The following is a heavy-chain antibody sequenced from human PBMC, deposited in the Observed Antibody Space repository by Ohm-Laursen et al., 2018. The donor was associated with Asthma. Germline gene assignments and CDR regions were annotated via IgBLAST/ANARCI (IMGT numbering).Heavy chain of an antibody. CDR1: GFTFSSYW. CDR2: GGSYYDGGLK. V-gene: IGHV3-30-3*01. Sequence: SLRLSCAASGFTFSSYWMHWVRQAPGKGLVWVAVGGSYYDGGLKYYADSVNGRFTVSRDDSKNTLYLQMNSLRAEDTAVYYCARETHRGMDVWGQGTTVTVSS. J-gene: IGHJ6*02. CDR3: ARETHRGMDV.